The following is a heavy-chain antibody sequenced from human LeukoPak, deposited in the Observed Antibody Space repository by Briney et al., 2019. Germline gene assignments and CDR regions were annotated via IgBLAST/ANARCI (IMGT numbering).Heavy chain of an antibody. J-gene: IGHJ4*02. CDR2: ISYDGSNK. CDR1: GFTFSSYG. CDR3: AKSGGGMATIYFDY. D-gene: IGHD5-24*01. V-gene: IGHV3-30*18. Sequence: GGSLRLSCAASGFTFSSYGMHWVRQAPGKGLEWVAVISYDGSNKYYADSVKGRFTISRDNSKNTLYLQMNSLRAEDTAVYYCAKSGGGMATIYFDYWGQGTLVTVSS.